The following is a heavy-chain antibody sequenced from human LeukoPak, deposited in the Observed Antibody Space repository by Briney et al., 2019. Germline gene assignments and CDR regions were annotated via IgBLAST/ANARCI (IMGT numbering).Heavy chain of an antibody. V-gene: IGHV3-30*04. CDR3: ARGGMITFGGVIGDY. D-gene: IGHD3-16*02. J-gene: IGHJ4*02. CDR2: ISYDGSNK. CDR1: GFTFSSYA. Sequence: PGRSLRLSCAASGFTFSSYAMHWVRQAPGKGLEWVAVISYDGSNKYYADSVKGRFTISRDNSKNTLYLQMNSLRAEDTAVYYCARGGMITFGGVIGDYWGQGTLVTVCS.